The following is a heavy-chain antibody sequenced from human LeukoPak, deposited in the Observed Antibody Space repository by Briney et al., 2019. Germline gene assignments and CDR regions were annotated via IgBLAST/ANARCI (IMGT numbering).Heavy chain of an antibody. CDR1: GGSVSSGSYY. J-gene: IGHJ6*02. V-gene: IGHV4-61*01. D-gene: IGHD4-17*01. CDR2: IYYSGST. Sequence: SETLSLTCTVSGGSVSSGSYYWSWIRQPPGKGLEWIGYIYYSGSTNYNPSLKSRVTISVDTSKNQFSLKLSSVTAADTAVYYCARDSEERSGAPYGDYGRNYYYGMDVWGQGTTVTVSS. CDR3: ARDSEERSGAPYGDYGRNYYYGMDV.